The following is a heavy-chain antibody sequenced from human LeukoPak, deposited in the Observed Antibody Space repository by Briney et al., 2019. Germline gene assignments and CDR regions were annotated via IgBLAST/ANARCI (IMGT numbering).Heavy chain of an antibody. V-gene: IGHV4-39*07. CDR1: GGSISSGSYY. Sequence: SETLSLTCTVSGGSISSGSYYWGWIRQPPGKGLEWIGSIYYSGSTYYNPSLKSRVTISVDTSKNQFSLKLSSVTAADTAVYYCARGKVIKFRERYFDYWGQGTLVTVSS. CDR3: ARGKVIKFRERYFDY. D-gene: IGHD2-21*01. CDR2: IYYSGST. J-gene: IGHJ4*02.